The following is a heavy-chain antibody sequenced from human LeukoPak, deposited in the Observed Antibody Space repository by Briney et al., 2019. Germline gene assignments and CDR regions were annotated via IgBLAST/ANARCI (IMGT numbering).Heavy chain of an antibody. CDR1: GGSFSDYY. J-gene: IGHJ3*02. D-gene: IGHD3-22*01. CDR3: ARGYYDSSAYYLDAFDI. Sequence: SETLSLTCAVYGGSFSDYYWSWIRQSPGKGREWIGEINHSGSTYYNPSLKSRVTTFVDMSKNQFSLKLSSVTAADTAVYYCARGYYDSSAYYLDAFDIWGKGTMVTISS. V-gene: IGHV4-34*01. CDR2: INHSGST.